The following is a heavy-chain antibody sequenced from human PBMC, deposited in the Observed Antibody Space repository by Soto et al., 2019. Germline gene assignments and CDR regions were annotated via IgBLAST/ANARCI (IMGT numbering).Heavy chain of an antibody. V-gene: IGHV4-30-2*01. J-gene: IGHJ4*02. Sequence: NPSETLSLTCAVSGGSISSGGYSWSWIRQPPGKGLEWIGYIYHSGSTYYNPSLKSRVTISVDRSKNQFSLKLSSVTAADTAVYYCARENNVFPGGYFDYWGQGTLVTVSS. CDR1: GGSISSGGYS. CDR3: ARENNVFPGGYFDY. D-gene: IGHD2-21*01. CDR2: IYHSGST.